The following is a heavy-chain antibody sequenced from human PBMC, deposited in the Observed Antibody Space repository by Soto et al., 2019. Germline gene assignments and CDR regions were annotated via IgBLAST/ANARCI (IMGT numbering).Heavy chain of an antibody. CDR3: ARRRIAVAATYFDY. D-gene: IGHD6-19*01. CDR2: IKQDGSEK. Sequence: EVQLVESGGGLVQPGGSLRLSCAASGFTFSSYWMSWVRQAPGKGLEWVANIKQDGSEKYYVDSVKGRFTISRDNAKNSLYLQMNSLSAEDTAVYYCARRRIAVAATYFDYWGQGTLVTVSS. CDR1: GFTFSSYW. V-gene: IGHV3-7*04. J-gene: IGHJ4*02.